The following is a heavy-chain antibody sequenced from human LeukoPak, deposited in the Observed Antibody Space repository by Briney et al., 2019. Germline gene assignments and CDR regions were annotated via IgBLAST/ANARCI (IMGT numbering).Heavy chain of an antibody. CDR1: GGSISSSSYY. V-gene: IGHV4-39*07. CDR2: IYYSGIT. D-gene: IGHD6-19*01. J-gene: IGHJ6*02. Sequence: SETLSPTCTVPGGSISSSSYYWGWLRQPPGQGLEWIGNIYYSGITYYNPSLKSRVTISVDTSKNQFSLKLSSVTAADTAVYYCARDPGYSSGFTPDYYGMDVWGQGTTVTVSS. CDR3: ARDPGYSSGFTPDYYGMDV.